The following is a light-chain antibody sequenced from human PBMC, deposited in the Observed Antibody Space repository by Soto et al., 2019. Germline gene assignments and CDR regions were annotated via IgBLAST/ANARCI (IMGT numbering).Light chain of an antibody. CDR2: KAS. CDR3: QQYYSYPRT. V-gene: IGKV1-5*03. CDR1: QTISSW. Sequence: DIQMTQSPTTLAASLGDRVTITCRASQTISSWLAWYQQKPGKAPKLLIYKASTLKSGVPSRFSGSGSGTDFTLTISCLQSEDFAAYYCQQYYSYPRTFGQGTTGDIK. J-gene: IGKJ1*01.